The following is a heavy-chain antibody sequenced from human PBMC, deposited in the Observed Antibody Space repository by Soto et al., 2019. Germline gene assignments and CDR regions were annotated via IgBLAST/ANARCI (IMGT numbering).Heavy chain of an antibody. J-gene: IGHJ4*02. CDR3: AREGGESSDGLYYFDS. CDR1: GGSTSSDNY. CDR2: IYYSENT. D-gene: IGHD3-16*01. Sequence: SETLSLTCTVSGGSTSSDNYWSWIRQPPGKGLARIGHIYYSENTDYNPSLKSRLAISIDTSKNQFSLKLSSVTAADTAVYFCAREGGESSDGLYYFDSWGQGSLVTVSS. V-gene: IGHV4-30-4*01.